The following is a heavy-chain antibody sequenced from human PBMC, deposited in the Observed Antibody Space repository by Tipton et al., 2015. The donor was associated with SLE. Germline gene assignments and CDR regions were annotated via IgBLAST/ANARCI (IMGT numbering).Heavy chain of an antibody. CDR2: IHSSGST. V-gene: IGHV4-4*07. CDR3: ARNKWGEYTASTGYFWSFDP. CDR1: GGSISSYY. D-gene: IGHD3-9*01. J-gene: IGHJ5*02. Sequence: TLSLTCTVSGGSISSYYWSWIRQPAGKGLEWIGQIHSSGSTSYNPSLKSRVSISVDTSKNQFSLKLSSLTAADTAVYFCARNKWGEYTASTGYFWSFDPWGQGIPVTVSS.